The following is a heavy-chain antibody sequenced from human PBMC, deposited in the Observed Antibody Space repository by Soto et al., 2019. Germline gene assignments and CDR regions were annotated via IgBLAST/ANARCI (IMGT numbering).Heavy chain of an antibody. CDR2: IYYSGNT. CDR3: ASSSPFHY. V-gene: IGHV4-39*01. CDR1: SASLSSSTYY. Sequence: SETLSLTCSVSSASLSSSTYYWSWIRQPPGRGPEWIGSIYYSGNTYYKPSLKSRVNISIDTSRNQFSLKLTSVTAADTGVYYCASSSPFHYWGPGTWVTVSS. J-gene: IGHJ4*02. D-gene: IGHD6-6*01.